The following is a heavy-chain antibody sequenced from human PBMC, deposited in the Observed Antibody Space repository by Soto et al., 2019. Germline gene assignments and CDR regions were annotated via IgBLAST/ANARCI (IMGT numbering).Heavy chain of an antibody. J-gene: IGHJ5*02. CDR3: VRDYGDCSGGSCYHNWFDP. Sequence: ASVKVSCKASGYTFTSYAMHWVRQAPGQRLEWMGWINAGNGNTKYSQKYKGRVTITRDTSASTAYMEMSSLRSEDTAVYYCVRDYGDCSGGSCYHNWFDPWGQGTLVTVSS. D-gene: IGHD2-15*01. CDR1: GYTFTSYA. V-gene: IGHV1-3*01. CDR2: INAGNGNT.